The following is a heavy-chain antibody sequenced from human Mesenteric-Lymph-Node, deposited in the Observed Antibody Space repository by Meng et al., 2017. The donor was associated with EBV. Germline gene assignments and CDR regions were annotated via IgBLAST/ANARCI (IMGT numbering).Heavy chain of an antibody. CDR3: VRGLGGSGNYYFDY. J-gene: IGHJ4*02. CDR2: VFHSGST. D-gene: IGHD3-10*01. V-gene: IGHV4-4*02. Sequence: QVQLQESGPGLGKPSGTPSLTCAVAGASSTSGNWWSWVRQTPGKGLEWIGAVFHSGSTNYNPSLKSRVTISVDKSKNQFSLEVTSVTAADAAVYYCVRGLGGSGNYYFDYWGQGTLVTVSS. CDR1: GASSTSGNW.